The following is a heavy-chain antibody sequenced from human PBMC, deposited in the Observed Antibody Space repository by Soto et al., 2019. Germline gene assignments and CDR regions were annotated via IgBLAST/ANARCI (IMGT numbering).Heavy chain of an antibody. D-gene: IGHD5-12*01. CDR2: IHHSGSI. CDR1: GGSIRSYS. J-gene: IGHJ4*02. CDR3: AAGGGLPRYY. Sequence: SETLSLTCTVSGGSIRSYSWNWIRQPPGKGLEWIANIHHSGSINYNPSLESRVTISIDTSGNQFSLKLTSVTAADTAVYYCAAGGGLPRYYWGQGTLVTVSS. V-gene: IGHV4-59*12.